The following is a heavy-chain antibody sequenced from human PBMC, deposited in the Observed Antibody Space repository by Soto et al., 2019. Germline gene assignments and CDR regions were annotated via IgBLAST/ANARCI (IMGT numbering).Heavy chain of an antibody. CDR2: INPSGGST. CDR1: GYTFTNYY. V-gene: IGHV1-46*01. CDR3: ARESFPTYYYYGMDV. Sequence: QVQLVQSGAEVKKPGASVNVSRKASGYTFTNYYMQWVRQAPGQGLEWMGIINPSGGSTSYAQKFQGRVTMTRDTSTSTFYMDLSSLTSEDTAVYYCARESFPTYYYYGMDVWGQGTPVTVSS. J-gene: IGHJ6*02.